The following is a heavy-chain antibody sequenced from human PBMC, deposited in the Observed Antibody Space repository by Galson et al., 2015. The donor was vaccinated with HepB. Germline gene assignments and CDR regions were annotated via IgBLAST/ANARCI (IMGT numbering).Heavy chain of an antibody. CDR1: GFTFSGSA. CDR2: IRSKVSSHAT. V-gene: IGHV3-73*01. CDR3: TRLGDPSGYSSS. D-gene: IGHD6-13*01. J-gene: IGHJ4*01. Sequence: SLRLSCAASGFTFSGSAIHWVRQASGKGLEWVGRIRSKVSSHATAYAASLKGRFTISRDDSKNTAYLHMNSLKTEDTAVYYCTRLGDPSGYSSSWGQGTLVTDSS.